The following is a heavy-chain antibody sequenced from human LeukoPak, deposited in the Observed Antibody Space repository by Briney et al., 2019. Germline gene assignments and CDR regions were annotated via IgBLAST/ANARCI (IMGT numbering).Heavy chain of an antibody. Sequence: GGSLRLSCAASGFAFSDYILDWVRQAPGKGLEWVGRIRSGSNSYTTEYAASVKGRFIISRDDSKNSLYLHMNSLQTEDTAVYHCTRDGGEGGNSAFDIWGQGTKVTVSS. J-gene: IGHJ3*02. CDR3: TRDGGEGGNSAFDI. V-gene: IGHV3-72*01. D-gene: IGHD3-16*01. CDR1: GFAFSDYI. CDR2: IRSGSNSYTT.